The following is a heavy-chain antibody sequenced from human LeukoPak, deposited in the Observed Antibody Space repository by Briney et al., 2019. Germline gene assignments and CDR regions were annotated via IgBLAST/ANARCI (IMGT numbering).Heavy chain of an antibody. D-gene: IGHD6-25*01. V-gene: IGHV1-69*05. CDR1: GYTFTSYG. CDR2: IIPIFGTA. CDR3: AREAAMGYYYYMDV. Sequence: ASVKVSCKASGYTFTSYGISWVRQAPGQGLEWMGRIIPIFGTANYAQKFQGRVTITTDESTSTAYMELSSLRSEDTAVYYCAREAAMGYYYYMDVWGKGTTVTVSS. J-gene: IGHJ6*03.